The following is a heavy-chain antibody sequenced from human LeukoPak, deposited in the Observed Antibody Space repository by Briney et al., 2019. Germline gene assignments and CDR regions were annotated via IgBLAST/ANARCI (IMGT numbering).Heavy chain of an antibody. CDR1: GFTLSNYA. D-gene: IGHD5-12*01. V-gene: IGHV3-23*01. CDR3: AKGVRGYSRLSPLDY. Sequence: GGSLRLSCAASGFTLSNYAMSWVRQAPGKGLEWVSTISDSGAGTYYADSVKGRFSISRDSSKNTLYLQMNSLRAEDTALYYCAKGVRGYSRLSPLDYWGQRTLVTVSS. J-gene: IGHJ4*02. CDR2: ISDSGAGT.